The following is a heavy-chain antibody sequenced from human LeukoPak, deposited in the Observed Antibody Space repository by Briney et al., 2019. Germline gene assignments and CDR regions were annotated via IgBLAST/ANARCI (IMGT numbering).Heavy chain of an antibody. CDR2: IYYSGST. CDR3: ARDCSGGSCDAFDI. Sequence: PSETLSLTCTVSGGSISSYYWSWIRQPPGKGLEWIGYIYYSGSTNYNPSLKSRVTISVDTSKNQFSLKLSSVTAADTAVYYCARDCSGGSCDAFDIWGQGTMITVSS. V-gene: IGHV4-59*01. CDR1: GGSISSYY. J-gene: IGHJ3*02. D-gene: IGHD2-15*01.